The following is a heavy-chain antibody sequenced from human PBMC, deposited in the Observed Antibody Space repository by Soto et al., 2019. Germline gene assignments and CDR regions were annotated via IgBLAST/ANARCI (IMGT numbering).Heavy chain of an antibody. V-gene: IGHV3-23*01. Sequence: EAQLLESGRGLVQPGGSLRLSCAASGFTFRSFAMNWVRQAPGRGLEWVSAISGSGGSTYYADSVKGRVTISRDNSTNTLYMEMNGLRAEDTAVYYCAKVYGGNSVRFGYFDYWGQGTLVTVSS. CDR1: GFTFRSFA. J-gene: IGHJ4*02. CDR2: ISGSGGST. D-gene: IGHD2-21*02. CDR3: AKVYGGNSVRFGYFDY.